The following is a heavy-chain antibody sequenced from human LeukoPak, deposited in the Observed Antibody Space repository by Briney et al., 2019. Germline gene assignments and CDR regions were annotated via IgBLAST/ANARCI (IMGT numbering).Heavy chain of an antibody. CDR3: AKRRTSGWSRAALEY. CDR2: TSGSGATT. Sequence: GGSLRLSCAASGFTFINYAMTWVRLTPGNGLEWVADTSGSGATTFYADSVKGRFTISRDNSKNTLFLQMNSLRPEDTAVYYCAKRRTSGWSRAALEYWGQGTLVIVSS. J-gene: IGHJ4*02. V-gene: IGHV3-23*01. D-gene: IGHD6-19*01. CDR1: GFTFINYA.